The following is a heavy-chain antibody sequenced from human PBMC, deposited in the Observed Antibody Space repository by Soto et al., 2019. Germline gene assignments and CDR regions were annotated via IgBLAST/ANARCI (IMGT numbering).Heavy chain of an antibody. CDR2: INGGGTST. CDR1: GFTFSNFA. J-gene: IGHJ4*02. V-gene: IGHV3-23*03. Sequence: EVQLLESGGGLVQPGGSLKLSCAAPGFTFSNFAMNWVRQAPGKGPEWVSLINGGGTSTYYADSVKGRFTVSRYNSINTVFLQMSSLGGEGTAVYFCTRGRQTVGSIDVVFDSWGQGTLVTVSS. D-gene: IGHD1-26*01. CDR3: TRGRQTVGSIDVVFDS.